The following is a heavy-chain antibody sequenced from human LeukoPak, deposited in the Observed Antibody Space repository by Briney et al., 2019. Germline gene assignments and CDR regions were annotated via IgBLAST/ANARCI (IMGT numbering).Heavy chain of an antibody. V-gene: IGHV3-30-3*01. Sequence: GGSLRLSCAASGFTFSSYAMHWVRQAPGKGLEWVAVISYDGSNKYYADSVKGRFTISRDNSKNTLYLQMNSLRAEDTAVYYCARAGPNWGSIYFDYWGQGTLVTVSS. J-gene: IGHJ4*02. D-gene: IGHD7-27*01. CDR1: GFTFSSYA. CDR3: ARAGPNWGSIYFDY. CDR2: ISYDGSNK.